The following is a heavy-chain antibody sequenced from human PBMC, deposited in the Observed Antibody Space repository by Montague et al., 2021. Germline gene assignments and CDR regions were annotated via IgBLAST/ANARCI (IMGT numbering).Heavy chain of an antibody. CDR3: AKDARGNYAKD. D-gene: IGHD3-16*01. Sequence: SLRLSCAASGFTFSSYAMSWVRQGPGKGLEWVSAISGSGGSTYYADSVKGRFSISRDNSKNTLYLQMNSLRAEDTAVYYCAKDARGNYAKDWGQGTLVIVSS. CDR2: ISGSGGST. J-gene: IGHJ4*02. V-gene: IGHV3-23*01. CDR1: GFTFSSYA.